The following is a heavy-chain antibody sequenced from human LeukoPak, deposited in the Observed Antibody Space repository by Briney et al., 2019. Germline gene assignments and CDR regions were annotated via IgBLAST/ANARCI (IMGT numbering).Heavy chain of an antibody. D-gene: IGHD1-26*01. J-gene: IGHJ4*02. V-gene: IGHV3-53*01. CDR3: AKDSSGSYYYFDY. CDR2: IYSAGST. Sequence: GGSLRLSCAASGFTVSDTYMSWVRQAPGKGLEWVSFIYSAGSTYYADSVKGRFTISRDNSKNTLYLQMNSLRAEDTAVYYCAKDSSGSYYYFDYWGQGTLVTVSS. CDR1: GFTVSDTY.